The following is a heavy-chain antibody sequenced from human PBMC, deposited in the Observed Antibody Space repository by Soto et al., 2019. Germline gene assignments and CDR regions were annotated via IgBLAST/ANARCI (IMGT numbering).Heavy chain of an antibody. D-gene: IGHD6-19*01. J-gene: IGHJ6*04. CDR2: ISSSGSTI. CDR3: AREDGSGWYGDVDV. Sequence: GSLRLSCAASGFTFSSYEMNWVRQAPGKGLEWVSYISSSGSTIYYADSVKGRFTISRDNAKNSLYLQMNSLRAEDTAVYYCAREDGSGWYGDVDVSGEGTTVTVYS. V-gene: IGHV3-48*03. CDR1: GFTFSSYE.